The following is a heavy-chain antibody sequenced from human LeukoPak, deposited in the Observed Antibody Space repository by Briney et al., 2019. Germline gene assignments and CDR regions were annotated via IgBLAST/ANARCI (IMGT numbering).Heavy chain of an antibody. CDR1: X. J-gene: IGHJ4*02. Sequence: XMXXVXQXXXXXXXWVSXXYSDVKVYYIDSVKGRFTISRDTSKNTVYLQMNSLRVEDTAVYFCAGRHCSDGGCYFAGADPFDYWGQGTLVTVSS. CDR3: AGRHCSDGGCYFAGADPFDY. D-gene: IGHD2-15*01. CDR2: XYSDVKV. V-gene: IGHV3-53*01.